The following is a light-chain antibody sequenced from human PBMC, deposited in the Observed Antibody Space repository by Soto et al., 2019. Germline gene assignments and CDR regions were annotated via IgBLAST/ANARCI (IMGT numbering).Light chain of an antibody. Sequence: AIQLTQSQSSLSASVGDRVTITCRASQGISSALAWYQHKPGRAPRLLIYDASSLQSGVPSRFSGSGSGTDFTLTISSLQPEDFATYYCQQFQSYALTFGGGTKLEIK. J-gene: IGKJ4*01. V-gene: IGKV1-13*02. CDR2: DAS. CDR3: QQFQSYALT. CDR1: QGISSA.